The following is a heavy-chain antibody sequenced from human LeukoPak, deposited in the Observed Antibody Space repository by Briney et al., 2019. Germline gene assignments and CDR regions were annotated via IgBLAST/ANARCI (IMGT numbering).Heavy chain of an antibody. CDR1: GFTFSSYS. V-gene: IGHV3-21*01. J-gene: IGHJ4*02. D-gene: IGHD5-12*01. CDR3: ARDSASGYDRLFDY. CDR2: ISSSSSYI. Sequence: PGGSLRLSCAASGFTFSSYSMNWVRQAPGKGLEWVSSISSSSSYIYYADSVKGRFTISRDNAKNSLYLQMNSLRAEDTAVYYCARDSASGYDRLFDYWGQGTLVTVSS.